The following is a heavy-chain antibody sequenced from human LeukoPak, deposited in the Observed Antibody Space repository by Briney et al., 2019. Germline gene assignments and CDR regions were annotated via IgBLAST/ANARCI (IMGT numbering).Heavy chain of an antibody. CDR2: IKQDGSEK. V-gene: IGHV3-7*01. CDR1: GFPFSTFW. J-gene: IGHJ4*02. Sequence: GGSLRLSCAASGFPFSTFWMSWVRQAPGKGLEWVAKIKQDGSEKYYVDSVKGRFTISRDNAKNSLYLQMNSLRAEDTAVYYCARGYILTANWDYFDYWGQGTLVTVSS. CDR3: ARGYILTANWDYFDY. D-gene: IGHD3-9*01.